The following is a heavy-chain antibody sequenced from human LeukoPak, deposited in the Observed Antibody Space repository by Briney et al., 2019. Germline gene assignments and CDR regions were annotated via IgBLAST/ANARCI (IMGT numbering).Heavy chain of an antibody. CDR1: GFTFSSYA. CDR2: VRVDGDSS. D-gene: IGHD3-10*01. CDR3: AKGSGDTGYYLYD. J-gene: IGHJ4*02. V-gene: IGHV3-23*01. Sequence: GGSLRLSCAASGFTFSSYAMGWVRQAPGKGLERVSGVRVDGDSSYYADSVKGRFTISRDNSKSTLYLHMNSLRAEDTALYYCAKGSGDTGYYLYDWGQGTLVTVSS.